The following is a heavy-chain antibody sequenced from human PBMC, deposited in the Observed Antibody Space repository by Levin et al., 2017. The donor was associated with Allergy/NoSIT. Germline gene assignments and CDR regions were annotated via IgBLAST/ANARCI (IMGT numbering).Heavy chain of an antibody. Sequence: SVKVSCKASGGTFSSYAISWVRQAPGQGLEWMGGIIPIFGTANYAQKFQGRVTITADESTSTAYMELSSLRSEDTAVYYCARDYYDSSGGFDYWGQGTLVTVSS. J-gene: IGHJ4*02. CDR1: GGTFSSYA. CDR2: IIPIFGTA. D-gene: IGHD3-22*01. CDR3: ARDYYDSSGGFDY. V-gene: IGHV1-69*13.